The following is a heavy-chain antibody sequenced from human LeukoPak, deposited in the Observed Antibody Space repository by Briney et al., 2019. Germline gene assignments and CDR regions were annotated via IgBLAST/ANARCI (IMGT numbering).Heavy chain of an antibody. CDR2: IYTSGST. CDR1: GGSISSYY. Sequence: SETLSLTCTVSGGSISSYYWSWIRQPAGKGLEWIGRIYTSGSTNYNPSLKSRVTMSVDTSKNQFSLKLSSVTAADTAVYYCARGSSPGYYYYMDVWGKGTTVTVSS. J-gene: IGHJ6*03. V-gene: IGHV4-4*07. D-gene: IGHD6-13*01. CDR3: ARGSSPGYYYYMDV.